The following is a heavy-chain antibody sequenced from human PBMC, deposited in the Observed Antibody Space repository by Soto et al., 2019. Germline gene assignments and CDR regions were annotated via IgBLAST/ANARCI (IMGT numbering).Heavy chain of an antibody. CDR3: ARKRAYYDFLTRYSYYYGMDV. CDR2: INHSGST. Sequence: SETLSLTCAVYGGYFSGYYWSWIRQPPGKGLEWIGEINHSGSTNYNPSLKSRVTISVDTSKNQFSLKLSSVTAADTAVYYCARKRAYYDFLTRYSYYYGMDVWGQGTTVTVSS. J-gene: IGHJ6*02. V-gene: IGHV4-34*01. D-gene: IGHD3-9*01. CDR1: GGYFSGYY.